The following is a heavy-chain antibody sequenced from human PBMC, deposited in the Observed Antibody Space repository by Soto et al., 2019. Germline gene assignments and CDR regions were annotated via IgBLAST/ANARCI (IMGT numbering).Heavy chain of an antibody. J-gene: IGHJ4*02. CDR2: INHSGST. Sequence: SETLSLTCAVYGGSFSGYYWSWIRQPPGKGLEWIGEINHSGSTNYNPSLKSRVTISVDTSKNQFSLKLSSVTAADTAVYYCARGSKRITMVRGVIITPGFDYWGQGTLVTVSS. V-gene: IGHV4-34*01. CDR1: GGSFSGYY. CDR3: ARGSKRITMVRGVIITPGFDY. D-gene: IGHD3-10*01.